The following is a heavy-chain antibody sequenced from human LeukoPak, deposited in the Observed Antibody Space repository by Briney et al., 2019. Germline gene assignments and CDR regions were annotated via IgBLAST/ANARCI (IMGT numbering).Heavy chain of an antibody. Sequence: SETLSLTCAVYGGSFSGYYWSWIRQPPGKGLEWIGEINHSGSTNYNPSLKSRVTISVDTSKNQFSLKLSSVTAADTAVYYCARLDTVVVPAARNWFDPWGQGTLVTVSS. J-gene: IGHJ5*02. V-gene: IGHV4-34*01. CDR3: ARLDTVVVPAARNWFDP. CDR1: GGSFSGYY. D-gene: IGHD2-2*03. CDR2: INHSGST.